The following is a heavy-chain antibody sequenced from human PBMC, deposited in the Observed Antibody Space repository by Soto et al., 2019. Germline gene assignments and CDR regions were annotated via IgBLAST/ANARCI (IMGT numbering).Heavy chain of an antibody. Sequence: LRLSCAASGFTFSSYSVNWVRQAPGKGLEWVSYISSGSKTIFYADSVKGRFTVSRDNAKNSQYLQMNSLRDEDTAVYYCAREDILGARSFDYWGQGTLVTVSS. J-gene: IGHJ4*02. CDR1: GFTFSSYS. CDR2: ISSGSKTI. D-gene: IGHD1-26*01. V-gene: IGHV3-48*02. CDR3: AREDILGARSFDY.